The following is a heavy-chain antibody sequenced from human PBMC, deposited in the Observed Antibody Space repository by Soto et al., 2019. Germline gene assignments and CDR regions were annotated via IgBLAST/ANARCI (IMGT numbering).Heavy chain of an antibody. CDR2: IIPVFGTP. V-gene: IGHV1-69*12. CDR3: ARGDATKIVVTTYYGMDV. Sequence: QVQLVQSGAEVKKPGSSVKVSCKAAGGSLSNYGISWVRRAPGQGLEWMGAIIPVFGTPNYAQKFQDRVTITADESTTIVYMEVRGLTSEDTAMYYCARGDATKIVVTTYYGMDVLGQGTTVTVSS. CDR1: GGSLSNYG. D-gene: IGHD3-22*01. J-gene: IGHJ6*02.